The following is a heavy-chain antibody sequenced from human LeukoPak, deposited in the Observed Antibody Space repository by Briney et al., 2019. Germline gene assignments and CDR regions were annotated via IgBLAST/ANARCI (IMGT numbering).Heavy chain of an antibody. J-gene: IGHJ5*02. CDR3: AREGEFSRFDP. CDR1: GGSISSDY. Sequence: SETLSLTCTVPGGSISSDYWSWIRQPPRKGLEWVGYIYYSGSTNYNPSLKSRVTISVDTSKHQFSLNLRSVTAADAAVYYWAREGEFSRFDPWGQGTLVTGSS. D-gene: IGHD3-16*01. CDR2: IYYSGST. V-gene: IGHV4-59*01.